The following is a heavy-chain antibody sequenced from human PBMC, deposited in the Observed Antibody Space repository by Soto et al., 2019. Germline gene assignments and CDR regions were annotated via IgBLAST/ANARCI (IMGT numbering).Heavy chain of an antibody. V-gene: IGHV4-4*02. CDR2: MSHIGSV. D-gene: IGHD6-19*01. CDR1: GVSSGSNYS. Sequence: QVLLQESGPGLVQPSGPLSLSCVVSGVSSGSNYSWGWVRQPPGKGLEWLGDMSHIGSVNYNPSHKSRVTISMDKSQNQFSLTLNSVTAADTAIYDCARSIGWYAIAYWGQGTLVIVSS. CDR3: ARSIGWYAIAY. J-gene: IGHJ4*02.